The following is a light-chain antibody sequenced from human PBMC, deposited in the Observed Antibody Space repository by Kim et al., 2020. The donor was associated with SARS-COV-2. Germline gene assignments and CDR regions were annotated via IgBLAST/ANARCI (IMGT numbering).Light chain of an antibody. Sequence: SVYPGERVTLSCRASQSVTSSLAWYQQKPGQAPRLLIHAASIRATGIPARFSGSGSGTEFTLTISSLQSEDFAVYYCQQYHIWDTFGPGTKVDIK. V-gene: IGKV3D-15*01. J-gene: IGKJ3*01. CDR3: QQYHIWDT. CDR2: AAS. CDR1: QSVTSS.